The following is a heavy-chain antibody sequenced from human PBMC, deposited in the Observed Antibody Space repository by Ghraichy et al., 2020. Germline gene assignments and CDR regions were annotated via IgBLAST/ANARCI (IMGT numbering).Heavy chain of an antibody. CDR2: IKQDGSEK. CDR3: AREGESGVVVPVWNYYYGMDV. J-gene: IGHJ6*02. D-gene: IGHD2-2*01. V-gene: IGHV3-7*01. Sequence: GGSLRLSCAASGFTFSSYWMSWVRQAPGKGLEWVANIKQDGSEKYYVDSVKGRFTISRDNAKNSLYLQMNSLRAEDTAVYYCAREGESGVVVPVWNYYYGMDVWGQGTTVTVSS. CDR1: GFTFSSYW.